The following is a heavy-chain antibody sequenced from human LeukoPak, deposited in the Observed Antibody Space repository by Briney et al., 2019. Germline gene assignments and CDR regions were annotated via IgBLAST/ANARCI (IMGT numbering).Heavy chain of an antibody. CDR3: ARVRGATGWYFDL. V-gene: IGHV4-34*01. CDR1: GGSFSGYY. CDR2: ISHSGST. Sequence: SETLSLTCAVYGGSFSGYYWNWIRQPPGKGLEWIGEISHSGSTNYHPSLKSRVTISVDTSKNQFSLKLSSVTAADTAVYYCARVRGATGWYFDLWGRGTLVTVSS. J-gene: IGHJ2*01. D-gene: IGHD1-26*01.